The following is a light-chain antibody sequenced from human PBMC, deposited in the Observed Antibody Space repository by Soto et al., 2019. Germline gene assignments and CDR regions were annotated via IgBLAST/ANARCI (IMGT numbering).Light chain of an antibody. Sequence: DIQMTQSPSSLSASVGDRVTITCRASQRISSYLNWYQQKPGKAPKLLIYGASSLQSGVPSRFSGSGSGTDFTLTISSLQPEDFATYYCQQSYSTPHTFGQGTRWRL. CDR2: GAS. V-gene: IGKV1-39*01. J-gene: IGKJ2*01. CDR3: QQSYSTPHT. CDR1: QRISSY.